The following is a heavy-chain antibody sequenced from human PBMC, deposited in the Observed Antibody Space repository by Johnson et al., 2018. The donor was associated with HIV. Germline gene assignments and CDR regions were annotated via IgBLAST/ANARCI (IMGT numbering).Heavy chain of an antibody. CDR1: YD. CDR2: ITSSGNTV. J-gene: IGHJ3*02. D-gene: IGHD3-10*01. Sequence: YDIYLARQAPGKGLEWVSYITSSGNTVYYADSVKGRFTISRDNAKNSLYLQMNILTAEDTAVYYCARAPEVRGIDAFDIWGQGTMVTVS. CDR3: ARAPEVRGIDAFDI. V-gene: IGHV3-48*03.